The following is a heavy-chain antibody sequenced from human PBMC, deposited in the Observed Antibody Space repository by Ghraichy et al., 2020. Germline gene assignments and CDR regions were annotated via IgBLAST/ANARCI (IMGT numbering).Heavy chain of an antibody. J-gene: IGHJ5*02. Sequence: ESLNISCAVSGGSISSSNWWSWVRQPPGKGLEWIGEIYHSGSTNYNQSLKSRVTISVDKSKNQFSLKLSSVTAADTAVYYCAREVSRAAEPMFDPWGQGTLVTVSS. CDR2: IYHSGST. D-gene: IGHD6-13*01. CDR1: GGSISSSNW. V-gene: IGHV4-4*02. CDR3: AREVSRAAEPMFDP.